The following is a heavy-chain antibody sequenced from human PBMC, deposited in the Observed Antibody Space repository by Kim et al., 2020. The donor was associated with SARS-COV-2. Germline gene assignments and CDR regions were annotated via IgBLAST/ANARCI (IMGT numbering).Heavy chain of an antibody. V-gene: IGHV3-48*03. Sequence: IYDPASERGRFTITRDNDKHSLYLQMDSLRAEDTAVYYCARGPNYSPFDYWGQGTLVTVSS. D-gene: IGHD4-4*01. CDR3: ARGPNYSPFDY. CDR2: I. J-gene: IGHJ4*02.